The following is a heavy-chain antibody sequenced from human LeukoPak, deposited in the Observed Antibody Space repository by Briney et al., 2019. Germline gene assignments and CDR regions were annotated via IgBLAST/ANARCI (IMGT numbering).Heavy chain of an antibody. D-gene: IGHD3-16*01. CDR1: RGSISSPNYY. J-gene: IGHJ4*02. V-gene: IGHV4-39*02. Sequence: PSETLSLTCSVSRGSISSPNYYWGWIRQPPGKGLEWIGNIYYSGTTYYNPSLPSLKSRVTILIDTSNNQFSLKLRSVTAADTAVYYCARDHGGETSYWGQGTLVTVSS. CDR3: ARDHGGETSY. CDR2: IYYSGTT.